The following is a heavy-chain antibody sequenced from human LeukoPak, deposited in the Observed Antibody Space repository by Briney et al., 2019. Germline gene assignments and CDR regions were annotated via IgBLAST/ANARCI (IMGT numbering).Heavy chain of an antibody. D-gene: IGHD6-13*01. CDR3: ARHAKAYGSSCDY. CDR1: GYSFTTYW. CDR2: IDPSDSYT. Sequence: GASLKISCKGSGYSFTTYWISWVRQLPGKGLEWMGRIDPSDSYTNYSPSFQGHVTISADKSFSTAYLQWTSLKASDTAMYCCARHAKAYGSSCDYWGQGTLVTVSS. J-gene: IGHJ4*02. V-gene: IGHV5-10-1*01.